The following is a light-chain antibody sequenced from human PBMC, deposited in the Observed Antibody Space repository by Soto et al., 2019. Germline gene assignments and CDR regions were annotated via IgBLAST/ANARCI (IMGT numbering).Light chain of an antibody. CDR2: AAS. CDR1: QAIANY. CDR3: QQLNIYPST. V-gene: IGKV1-9*01. Sequence: DIQLTQSPSFLSASVGDRVTITCRASQAIANYLGWYQQRPGKAPTLLIHAASTLHSGVPSRFSGSGYGTDFTLTINTLPPEDSATYFCQQLNIYPSTFGQGTNLEIK. J-gene: IGKJ2*01.